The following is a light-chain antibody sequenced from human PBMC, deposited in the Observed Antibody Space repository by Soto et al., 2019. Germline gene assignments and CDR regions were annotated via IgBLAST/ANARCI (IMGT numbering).Light chain of an antibody. V-gene: IGKV3-20*01. CDR2: GAS. J-gene: IGKJ3*01. CDR3: PQYGGTTFT. Sequence: EIVMTPSPATLSVSPGERATLSCRASQSVSSNLAWYQQKPGQAPRLLSYGASSRAPGIPDRFSGSGSGTDFALTISRLETDDSAVYYCPQYGGTTFTFGPGTKVDIK. CDR1: QSVSSN.